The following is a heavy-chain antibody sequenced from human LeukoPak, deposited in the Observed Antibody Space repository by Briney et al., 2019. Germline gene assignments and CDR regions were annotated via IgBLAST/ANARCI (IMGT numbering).Heavy chain of an antibody. Sequence: ASVTVSCKGSGFTFTNSGVQWVRQARGQRLEWIGWIVVGSGNTNYAQKFQERGSITRDMSTSTAYMYLSSLRSEDTPVYYCAAVGGLLWFGELLGGFDPWGQGTLVTVSS. CDR2: IVVGSGNT. V-gene: IGHV1-58*01. D-gene: IGHD3-10*01. J-gene: IGHJ5*02. CDR1: GFTFTNSG. CDR3: AAVGGLLWFGELLGGFDP.